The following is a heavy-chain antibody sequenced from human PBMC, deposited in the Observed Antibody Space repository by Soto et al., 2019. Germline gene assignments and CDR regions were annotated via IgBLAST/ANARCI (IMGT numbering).Heavy chain of an antibody. V-gene: IGHV4-39*01. D-gene: IGHD2-21*01. J-gene: IGHJ4*02. CDR1: GGSISKSNYF. Sequence: QLQLHESGPGLVKSSETLSLTCTVSGGSISKSNYFWGWIRQAPGKGLEWIASILYTGTTSYNSSLKSRVAISVDTSKNQFSLKLNSVTAADMAVYYCARLGWGNGDSDYWGQGTLVTVSS. CDR3: ARLGWGNGDSDY. CDR2: ILYTGTT.